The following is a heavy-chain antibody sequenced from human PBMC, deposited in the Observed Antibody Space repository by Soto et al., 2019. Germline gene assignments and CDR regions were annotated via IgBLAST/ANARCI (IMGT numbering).Heavy chain of an antibody. CDR2: IDPSASYT. CDR1: GYSFTSYW. Sequence: GESLKSSCNGSGYSFTSYWISWVRQMPGKGLEWMGRIDPSASYTKYSPSFQGHVTISADKSISTAYLQWSSLKASDTAMYYCATGGILTRDYYYYGMDVWGQGTTVTVSS. V-gene: IGHV5-10-1*01. CDR3: ATGGILTRDYYYYGMDV. D-gene: IGHD3-16*01. J-gene: IGHJ6*02.